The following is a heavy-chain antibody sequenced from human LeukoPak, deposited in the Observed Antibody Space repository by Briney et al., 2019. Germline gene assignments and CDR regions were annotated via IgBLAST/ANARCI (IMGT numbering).Heavy chain of an antibody. CDR1: GGSISSYY. Sequence: KPSETLSLTCTVSGGSISSYYWSWIRQPPGKGLEWIGYIYYSGSTNYNPSLKSRVTISVDTSKNQFSLKLSSVTAADTAVYYCARSLGYSYGYEADYYFDYWGQGTLVTVSS. V-gene: IGHV4-59*08. D-gene: IGHD5-18*01. CDR3: ARSLGYSYGYEADYYFDY. J-gene: IGHJ4*02. CDR2: IYYSGST.